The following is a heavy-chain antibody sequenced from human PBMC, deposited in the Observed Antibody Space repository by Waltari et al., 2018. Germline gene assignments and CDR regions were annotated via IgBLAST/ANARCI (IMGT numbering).Heavy chain of an antibody. Sequence: QVQLVQSGAEVKKPGSSVKVSCKASGGTFSSYAISWVRQAPGQGLEWMGGIVPIFGTANYAQKSQGRVTITADESTSTAYMELSSLGSEDTAVYYCARNDEYSSSSGYSFDYWGQGTLVTVSS. V-gene: IGHV1-69*12. J-gene: IGHJ4*02. CDR3: ARNDEYSSSSGYSFDY. CDR1: GGTFSSYA. D-gene: IGHD6-6*01. CDR2: IVPIFGTA.